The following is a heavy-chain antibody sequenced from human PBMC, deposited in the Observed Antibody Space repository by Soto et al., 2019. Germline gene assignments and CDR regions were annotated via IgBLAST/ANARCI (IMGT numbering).Heavy chain of an antibody. Sequence: PSETLSLTCTVSGGSISSSSYYWGWIRQPPGKGLEWIGSIYYSGSTYYNPSLKSRVTISVDTSKNQFSLRLSSVTAADTAVYYCARTENPYSSSWYRHFDYWGQGTLVTVSS. V-gene: IGHV4-39*01. CDR2: IYYSGST. J-gene: IGHJ4*02. D-gene: IGHD6-13*01. CDR1: GGSISSSSYY. CDR3: ARTENPYSSSWYRHFDY.